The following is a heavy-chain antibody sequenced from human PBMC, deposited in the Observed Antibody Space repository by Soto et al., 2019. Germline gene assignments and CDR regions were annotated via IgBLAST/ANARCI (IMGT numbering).Heavy chain of an antibody. CDR2: VYLSGST. V-gene: IGHV4-31*02. CDR3: ARTYGSSWRLAL. Sequence: GKGLEWAGYVYLSGSTYYNPRLKSRVTISVDTSKNQFSLKLRSVTAADTSVYYCARTYGSSWRLALWRQGALVIV. D-gene: IGHD6-13*01. J-gene: IGHJ5*02.